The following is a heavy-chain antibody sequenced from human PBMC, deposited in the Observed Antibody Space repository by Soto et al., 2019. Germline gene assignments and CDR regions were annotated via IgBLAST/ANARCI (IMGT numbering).Heavy chain of an antibody. V-gene: IGHV3-30-3*01. CDR3: AREPKTSCGQRWAFNHFDT. CDR1: GFSFSISP. D-gene: IGHD2-2*01. J-gene: IGHJ5*02. CDR2: ISYDGTNK. Sequence: QVQLVESGGGVVQPGGSLRLSCAASGFSFSISPMHWVRQAPGKGPEWVALISYDGTNKFYADSVKGRFTISRDNSKSTLYLQVDSLRPEDAAVYYCAREPKTSCGQRWAFNHFDTWGQGTMVTVSA.